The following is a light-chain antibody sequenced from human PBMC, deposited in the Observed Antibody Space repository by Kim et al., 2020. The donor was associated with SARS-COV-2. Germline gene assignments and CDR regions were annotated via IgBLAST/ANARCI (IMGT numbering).Light chain of an antibody. Sequence: SVGHSVTISCAGTGRDVGAYDSVCWFQQHPGKAPQLIFFEVSKPSGVTDRFSGSKFGTTASLTISGLQAEDEADYYCSSYAGDKYVFGSGTKVTVL. V-gene: IGLV2-8*01. CDR1: GRDVGAYDS. J-gene: IGLJ1*01. CDR2: EVS. CDR3: SSYAGDKYV.